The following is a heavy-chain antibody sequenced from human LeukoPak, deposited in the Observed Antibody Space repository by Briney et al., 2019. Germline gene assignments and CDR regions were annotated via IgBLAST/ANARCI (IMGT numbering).Heavy chain of an antibody. CDR2: ISAYNGNT. Sequence: ASVKVSCKASGYTFTGYYLHWVRQAPGQGLEWMGWISAYNGNTNYAQKLQGRVTMTTDTSTSTAYMELRSLRSDDTAVYYCAREAGGYYGSGSYDYWGQGTLVTVSS. D-gene: IGHD3-10*01. V-gene: IGHV1-18*04. CDR3: AREAGGYYGSGSYDY. CDR1: GYTFTGYY. J-gene: IGHJ4*02.